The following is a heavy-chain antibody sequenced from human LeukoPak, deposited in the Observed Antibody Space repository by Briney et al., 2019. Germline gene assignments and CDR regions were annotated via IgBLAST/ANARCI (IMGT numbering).Heavy chain of an antibody. CDR1: GYTFTGYY. CDR2: INPNSGGT. D-gene: IGHD2-2*01. CDR3: ARGDCSSTSCYGNY. V-gene: IGHV1-2*02. Sequence: ASVKVSCKASGYTFTGYYMHWVRQAPGQGLEWMGWINPNSGGTNYAQKFQGRVTMTRDTSISTAYMELSRLRSDDTAVYYCARGDCSSTSCYGNYWGQGTLVTVSS. J-gene: IGHJ4*02.